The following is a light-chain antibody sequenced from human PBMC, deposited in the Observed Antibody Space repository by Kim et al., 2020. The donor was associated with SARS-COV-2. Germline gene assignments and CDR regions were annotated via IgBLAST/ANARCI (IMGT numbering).Light chain of an antibody. CDR1: QSVSSF. Sequence: ETVLTQSPATLSLSPGERATLSCRASQSVSSFLAWYQQKPGQAPRLLIYDASNRATGIPARFSGSGSGTDFTLTISSLEPEDIAVYYCQQRSNWPYTFGQGTKLEI. V-gene: IGKV3-11*01. CDR3: QQRSNWPYT. J-gene: IGKJ2*01. CDR2: DAS.